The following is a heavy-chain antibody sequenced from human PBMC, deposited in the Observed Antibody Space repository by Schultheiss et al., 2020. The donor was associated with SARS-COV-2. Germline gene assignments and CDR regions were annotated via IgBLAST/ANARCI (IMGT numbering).Heavy chain of an antibody. CDR3: ARSWGGYYGSGSLFDY. CDR2: INHSGST. Sequence: SETLSLTCAVSGYSISSGYYWGWIRQPPGKGLEWIGEINHSGSTNYNPSLKSRVTISVDTSKNQFSLKLSSVTAADTAVYYCARSWGGYYGSGSLFDYWGQGTLVTVSS. D-gene: IGHD3-10*01. J-gene: IGHJ4*02. V-gene: IGHV4-38-2*01. CDR1: GYSISSGYY.